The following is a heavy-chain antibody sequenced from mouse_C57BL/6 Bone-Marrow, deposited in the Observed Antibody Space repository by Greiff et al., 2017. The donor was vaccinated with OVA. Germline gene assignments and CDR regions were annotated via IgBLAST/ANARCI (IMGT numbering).Heavy chain of an antibody. CDR3: ARRRGTTAPFDY. Sequence: EVQLQQSGPELVKPGASVKISCKASGYTFTDYYMNWVKQSHGKSLEWIGDINPNNGGTRYNQKFKGKATLTVDKSSSTAYMELRSLTSEDSAVYYCARRRGTTAPFDYWGQGTTLTVSS. D-gene: IGHD1-2*01. V-gene: IGHV1-26*01. CDR1: GYTFTDYY. J-gene: IGHJ2*01. CDR2: INPNNGGT.